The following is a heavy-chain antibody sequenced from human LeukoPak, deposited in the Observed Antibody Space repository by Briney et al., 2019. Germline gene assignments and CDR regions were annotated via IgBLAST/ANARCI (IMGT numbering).Heavy chain of an antibody. CDR3: ARGGVGVNWFDP. CDR1: GYRFPTYV. D-gene: IGHD2-8*01. J-gene: IGHJ5*02. Sequence: ASVKVSCKTSGYRFPTYVITWVRQAPGQGLEWMGWIAPYNGNMNYAQKFQDRVTMTTDTSTSTAYMEVRSLRSDDTAVYYCARGGVGVNWFDPWGQGTLLTVSS. CDR2: IAPYNGNM. V-gene: IGHV1-18*01.